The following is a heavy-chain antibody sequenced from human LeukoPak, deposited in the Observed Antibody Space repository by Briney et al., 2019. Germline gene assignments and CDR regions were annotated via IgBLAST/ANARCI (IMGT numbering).Heavy chain of an antibody. Sequence: ASVKVSCKTSTDTFTNFHITWVRQAPGQGLEWMGWISGYNSATHYAQKLQGRVTMTTDTSTTTTYMELSSLRSEAMAVYYCARGRGRSSWGFDIWGQGTMVTVSS. CDR2: ISGYNSAT. V-gene: IGHV1-18*03. J-gene: IGHJ3*02. CDR3: ARGRGRSSWGFDI. CDR1: TDTFTNFH. D-gene: IGHD1-26*01.